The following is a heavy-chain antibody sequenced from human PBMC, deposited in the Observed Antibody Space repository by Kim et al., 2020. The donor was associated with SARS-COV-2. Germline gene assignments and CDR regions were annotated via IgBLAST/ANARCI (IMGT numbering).Heavy chain of an antibody. CDR3: AATAGVTYYYYYMDV. J-gene: IGHJ6*03. D-gene: IGHD3-10*01. CDR1: GYTFTRYA. Sequence: ASVKVSCKPSGYTFTRYAVNWVRQAPGQGLEWMGWINTNTGNPTYAQGFTGRFVFSLDTSVTTAYLQISSLKAEDTAVYYCAATAGVTYYYYYMDVWGKGTTVTVSS. V-gene: IGHV7-4-1*02. CDR2: INTNTGNP.